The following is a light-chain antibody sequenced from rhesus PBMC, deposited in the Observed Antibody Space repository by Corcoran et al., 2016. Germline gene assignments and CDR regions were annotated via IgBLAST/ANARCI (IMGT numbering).Light chain of an antibody. CDR3: QKYNSYPYS. CDR2: DAS. J-gene: IGKJ2*01. Sequence: DIQMTQSPSSLSASVGDTVTITCQASQGITKFLAWYQQKPGKAPKLLIYDASTLQSGVTSRFSGGGSGTEFTLTISSLQPEDFATYYCQKYNSYPYSFGQGTKVEIK. CDR1: QGITKF. V-gene: IGKV1-33*02.